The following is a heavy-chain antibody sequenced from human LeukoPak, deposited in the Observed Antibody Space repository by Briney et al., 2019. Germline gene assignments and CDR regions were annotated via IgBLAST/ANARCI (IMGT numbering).Heavy chain of an antibody. CDR3: ARGAFDMVRGVLRPPLAFDI. CDR1: GYTFTGYY. CDR2: INPNSGGT. D-gene: IGHD3-10*01. J-gene: IGHJ3*02. V-gene: IGHV1-2*04. Sequence: GASVKVSCKASGYTFTGYYMHWVRQAPGQGLEWMGWINPNSGGTNYAQKFQGWVTMTRDTSISTAYMELSRLRSDDTAVYYCARGAFDMVRGVLRPPLAFDIWGQGTMVTVSS.